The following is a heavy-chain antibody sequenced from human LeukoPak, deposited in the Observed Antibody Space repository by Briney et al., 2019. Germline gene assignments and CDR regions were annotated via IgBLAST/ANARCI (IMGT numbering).Heavy chain of an antibody. J-gene: IGHJ4*02. CDR1: GFTFDDYA. CDR2: ISWNSGSI. Sequence: PGGSLRLSCAASGFTFDDYAMHWVRQAPGKGLEWVSGISWNSGSIGHADSVKGRFTISRDNAKNSLYLQMNSLRAEDTALYYCAKAIYQTAFDYWGQGTLVTVSS. D-gene: IGHD2-2*01. CDR3: AKAIYQTAFDY. V-gene: IGHV3-9*01.